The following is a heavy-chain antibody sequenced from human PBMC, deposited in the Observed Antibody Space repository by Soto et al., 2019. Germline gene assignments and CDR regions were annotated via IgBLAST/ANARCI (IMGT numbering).Heavy chain of an antibody. V-gene: IGHV1-18*01. Sequence: ASVKVSCKASGYTFTSYGISWVRQAPGQGLEWMGWISAYNGNTNYAQKLQGRVTMTTDTSTSTAYMELRSLRSDDTAVYYCARVGYCSGGSCYRRLGYYYYYGMDVWGQGTTVTVSS. CDR2: ISAYNGNT. CDR3: ARVGYCSGGSCYRRLGYYYYYGMDV. CDR1: GYTFTSYG. J-gene: IGHJ6*02. D-gene: IGHD2-15*01.